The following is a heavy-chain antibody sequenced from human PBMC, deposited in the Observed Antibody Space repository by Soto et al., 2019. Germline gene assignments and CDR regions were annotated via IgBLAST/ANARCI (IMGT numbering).Heavy chain of an antibody. CDR1: GYTFTSYG. CDR3: ARDYQVADLYYGMDV. J-gene: IGHJ6*02. CDR2: ISAYNGNT. V-gene: IGHV1-18*04. D-gene: IGHD2-15*01. Sequence: QVQLVQSGAEVKKPGASVKVSCKASGYTFTSYGISWVRQAPGQGLEGMGWISAYNGNTNYAQKLQGRVTMTTDTSTSTAYMALRSLRSDDTAVYYCARDYQVADLYYGMDVWGQGTTVTVSS.